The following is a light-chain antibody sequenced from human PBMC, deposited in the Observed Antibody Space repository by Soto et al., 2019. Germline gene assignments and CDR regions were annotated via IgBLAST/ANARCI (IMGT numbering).Light chain of an antibody. V-gene: IGKV3-20*01. CDR2: DAS. CDR3: QQYAGSPRT. Sequence: EIMLTQSPGTLSLSPGERATLSCRASQFVSSNSLAWYQQKRGQAPRLLIHDASSRATGIPDRFSGSGSGTDFTLTISRLEPEDFAVYYCQQYAGSPRTFGQGTKVEVK. J-gene: IGKJ1*01. CDR1: QFVSSNS.